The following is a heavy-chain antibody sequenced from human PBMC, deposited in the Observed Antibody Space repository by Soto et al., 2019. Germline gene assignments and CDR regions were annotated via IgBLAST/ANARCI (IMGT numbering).Heavy chain of an antibody. D-gene: IGHD1-26*01. CDR2: IGGGGGSI. Sequence: EVQLVESGGGLVQTGGSLRLSCAASGFTFSTFSMNWVRKAPGKGLEWVSYIGGGGGSISYAESVKGRFTISRDNGKNTLYLQMSSLRDEDTAVYYCARDLAWAFDSWGQGALVTVSS. V-gene: IGHV3-48*02. CDR3: ARDLAWAFDS. J-gene: IGHJ4*02. CDR1: GFTFSTFS.